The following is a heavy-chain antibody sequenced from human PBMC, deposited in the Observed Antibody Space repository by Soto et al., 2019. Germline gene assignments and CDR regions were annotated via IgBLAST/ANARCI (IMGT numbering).Heavy chain of an antibody. Sequence: QVQLQESGPGLVKPSQTLSLTCTVSGGSISIGGDYWSWIRQHPGKGLEWIGYIYYSGSTYYNPFLTSRVTLSVDTAKSQFSLKLSSVTAADTAVYYCAGGPRTHLDYSNNNYYYGMDVWGQGTTVTVSS. V-gene: IGHV4-31*03. CDR1: GGSISIGGDY. CDR3: AGGPRTHLDYSNNNYYYGMDV. D-gene: IGHD4-4*01. CDR2: IYYSGST. J-gene: IGHJ6*02.